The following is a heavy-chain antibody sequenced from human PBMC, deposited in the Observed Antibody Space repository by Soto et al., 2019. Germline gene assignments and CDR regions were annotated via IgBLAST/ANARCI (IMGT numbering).Heavy chain of an antibody. D-gene: IGHD3-9*01. CDR1: GFTFSSYA. V-gene: IGHV3-23*01. J-gene: IGHJ4*02. CDR2: ISGSGGST. CDR3: AKDLPSYYDILTGYSTWVGYFDY. Sequence: GGSLRLSCAASGFTFSSYAMSWVRQAPGKGLEWVSAISGSGGSTYYADSVKGRFTISRDNSKNTLYLQMNSLRAEDTAVYYCAKDLPSYYDILTGYSTWVGYFDYWGQGTLVTVSS.